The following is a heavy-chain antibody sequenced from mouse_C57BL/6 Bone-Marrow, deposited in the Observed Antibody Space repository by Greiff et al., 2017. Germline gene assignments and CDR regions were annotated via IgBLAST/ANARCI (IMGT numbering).Heavy chain of an antibody. V-gene: IGHV1-7*01. CDR2: INPSSGYT. J-gene: IGHJ1*03. CDR1: GYTFTSYW. D-gene: IGHD4-1*01. CDR3: ARGANWVYFDV. Sequence: VQLQQSGAELAKPGASGKLSCKASGYTFTSYWMHWVKQRPGQGLEWIGYINPSSGYTKYNQKFKDKATLTADKSSSTAYMQLSSLTYEDSAVYYCARGANWVYFDVWGTGTTVTVSS.